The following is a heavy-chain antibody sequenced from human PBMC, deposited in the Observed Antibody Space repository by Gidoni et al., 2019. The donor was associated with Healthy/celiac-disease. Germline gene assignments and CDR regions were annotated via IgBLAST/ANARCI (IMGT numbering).Heavy chain of an antibody. J-gene: IGHJ3*02. V-gene: IGHV3-21*01. D-gene: IGHD6-13*01. Sequence: EVQLVESGGGLVKPGGSLRLSCAASGFPFSSYSMNWVRQAPGKGLEWVSSSSSSSSYIYYADSVKGRFTISRDNAKNSLYLQMNSLRAEDTAVYYCARDRGIATPDAFDIWGQGTMVTVSS. CDR2: SSSSSSYI. CDR1: GFPFSSYS. CDR3: ARDRGIATPDAFDI.